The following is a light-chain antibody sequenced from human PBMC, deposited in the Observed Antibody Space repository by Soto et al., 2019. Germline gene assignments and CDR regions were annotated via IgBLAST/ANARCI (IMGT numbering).Light chain of an antibody. CDR3: QQRSNWPKYT. CDR2: DAS. CDR1: PSVSSS. J-gene: IGKJ2*01. Sequence: EIVLPQSPAPLSLSPGERATLSCRASPSVSSSLAWYQQKPGQAPRLLLYDASNRATGIPARFSGSGSWTDFTLTISSLEPADFAVYYCQQRSNWPKYTFGQGTKLEIK. V-gene: IGKV3-11*01.